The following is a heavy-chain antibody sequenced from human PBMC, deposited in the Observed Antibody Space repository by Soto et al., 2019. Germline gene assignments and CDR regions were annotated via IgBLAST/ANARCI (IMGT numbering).Heavy chain of an antibody. Sequence: QVQLVQSGAEVKKPGSSVKVSCKASGGTFSSYAISWVRQAPGQGPEWMGGIIPIFGTANYAQKFQGRVTITADESTSTAYMELSSLRSEDTAVYYCARGYYDSSGYSLGIHQYYGMDVWGQGTTVTVSS. CDR1: GGTFSSYA. CDR2: IIPIFGTA. D-gene: IGHD3-22*01. V-gene: IGHV1-69*01. CDR3: ARGYYDSSGYSLGIHQYYGMDV. J-gene: IGHJ6*02.